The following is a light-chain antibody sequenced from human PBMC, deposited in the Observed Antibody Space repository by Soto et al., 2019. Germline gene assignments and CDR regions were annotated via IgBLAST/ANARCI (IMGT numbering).Light chain of an antibody. V-gene: IGLV2-23*01. CDR1: SRDIGTYTL. CDR2: EGS. J-gene: IGLJ2*01. CDR3: CSYAGSSSVV. Sequence: QAVVTQNASVSGSPGQSITISCTGTSRDIGTYTLVSWYQQYPGKAPKLIIYEGSKRPSGVSNRFSAYKTGRTASLTISGLQPEDEADYYCCSYAGSSSVVFGGGTKLTVL.